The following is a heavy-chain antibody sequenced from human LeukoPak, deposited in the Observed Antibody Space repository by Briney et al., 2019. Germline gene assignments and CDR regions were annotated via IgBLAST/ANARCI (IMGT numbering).Heavy chain of an antibody. Sequence: GGSLRLSCAASGFTVSMNYMNWVRQAPGKGLEWVSVIYSGGSTYYADSVKGRFIISRDNSKNTLYLQMNSLRVEDTAVYYCARWDDIVVVPAAPYYYYGMDVWGQGTTVTVSS. CDR1: GFTVSMNY. J-gene: IGHJ6*02. D-gene: IGHD2-2*01. CDR3: ARWDDIVVVPAAPYYYYGMDV. V-gene: IGHV3-66*01. CDR2: IYSGGST.